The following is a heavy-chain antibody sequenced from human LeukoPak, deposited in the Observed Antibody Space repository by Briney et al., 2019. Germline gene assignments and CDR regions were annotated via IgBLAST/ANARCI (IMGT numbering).Heavy chain of an antibody. D-gene: IGHD1-26*01. J-gene: IGHJ5*02. CDR3: ARHGGNYSSRSSFDP. CDR1: GGSISSYY. CDR2: IYYSGST. V-gene: IGHV4-59*08. Sequence: SETLSLTCTVSGGSISSYYWSWIRQPPGKGLEWIGYIYYSGSTNYNPSLKSRVTISVDTSKNQFSLKLSSVTAADTAVYYCARHGGNYSSRSSFDPWGQGTLVTVSS.